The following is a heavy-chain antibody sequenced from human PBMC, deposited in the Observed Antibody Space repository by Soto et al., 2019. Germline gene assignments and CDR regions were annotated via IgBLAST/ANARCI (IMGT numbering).Heavy chain of an antibody. D-gene: IGHD6-19*01. CDR1: GGSISSSSDY. CDR3: ERRSLAGSHYLDS. CDR2: IYYTGNV. V-gene: IGHV4-39*01. J-gene: IGHJ4*02. Sequence: SETLSLTCTVSGGSISSSSDYWVWIRQPPGKGLEWIGFIYYTGNVYYNPSLNSRVTISVDTSKNQFSLDLVSVTAADTAVFYCERRSLAGSHYLDSWGQGTLVTVSS.